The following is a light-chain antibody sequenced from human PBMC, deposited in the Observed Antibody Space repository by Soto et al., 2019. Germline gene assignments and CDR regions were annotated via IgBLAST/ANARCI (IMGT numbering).Light chain of an antibody. CDR2: EGS. Sequence: QSALTQPASVSGSPGQSITISCTGTSSDVGSYNLVSWYQQHPGKAPKPMICEGSERPSGVSNRFSGSKSGNTASLTISGLQAEDEADYYCCSYAGSSTWVFGGGTKLTVL. CDR1: SSDVGSYNL. CDR3: CSYAGSSTWV. V-gene: IGLV2-23*01. J-gene: IGLJ3*02.